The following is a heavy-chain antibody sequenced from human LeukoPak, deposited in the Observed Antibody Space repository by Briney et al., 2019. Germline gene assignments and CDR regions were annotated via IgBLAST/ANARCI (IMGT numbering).Heavy chain of an antibody. Sequence: PSETLSLTCTVSGGSISSGDYYWSWIRQPPGKGLEWIGYIYYSGSTYYNPSLKSRVTISVDTSKNQFSLKLSSVTAADTAAYYCARVGPYGDHSDYWGQGTLVTVSS. V-gene: IGHV4-30-4*01. J-gene: IGHJ4*02. CDR1: GGSISSGDYY. CDR2: IYYSGST. D-gene: IGHD4-17*01. CDR3: ARVGPYGDHSDY.